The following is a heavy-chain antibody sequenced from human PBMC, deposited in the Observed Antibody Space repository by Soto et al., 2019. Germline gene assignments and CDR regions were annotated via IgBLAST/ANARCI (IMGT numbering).Heavy chain of an antibody. V-gene: IGHV1-69*13. CDR3: ARPYDSSDYYGGGMDV. CDR1: GGTFNNNA. CDR2: IIPILGTA. D-gene: IGHD3-22*01. Sequence: SVKVSCKASGGTFNNNAISWVRQAPGQGLEWMGGIIPILGTANYAQKFRGGVTITADESTSTGYMDLSSLRSEDTAVYYCARPYDSSDYYGGGMDVWGQGTTVTVSS. J-gene: IGHJ6*02.